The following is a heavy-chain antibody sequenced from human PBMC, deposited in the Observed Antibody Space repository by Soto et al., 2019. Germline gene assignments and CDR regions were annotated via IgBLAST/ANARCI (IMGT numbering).Heavy chain of an antibody. V-gene: IGHV1-18*01. Sequence: QAHLVQSGAEVKKPGASVKVSCKASGYIFTTHDIIWVRQAPGQGLERMGWISAYNGNTRYAQKLQGRITMTTDTTTSTAYMELRRLRSDDTAVYYCARVKFTALRDWGQGTLVTVS. J-gene: IGHJ4*02. CDR3: ARVKFTALRD. CDR2: ISAYNGNT. CDR1: GYIFTTHD. D-gene: IGHD3-16*01.